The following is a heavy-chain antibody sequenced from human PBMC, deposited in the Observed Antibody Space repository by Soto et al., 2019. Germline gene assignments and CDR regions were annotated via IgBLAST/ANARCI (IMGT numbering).Heavy chain of an antibody. CDR1: GGSISSYY. D-gene: IGHD3-10*01. V-gene: IGHV4-59*08. CDR2: IYYSGGT. CDR3: ARIKWFGELSGLDP. J-gene: IGHJ5*02. Sequence: SETLSLTCTVSGGSISSYYWSWIRQPPGKGLEWIGYIYYSGGTNYNPSLKSRVTISVDTSKNQFSLKLSSVTAADTAVYYCARIKWFGELSGLDPWGQGTLVTVS.